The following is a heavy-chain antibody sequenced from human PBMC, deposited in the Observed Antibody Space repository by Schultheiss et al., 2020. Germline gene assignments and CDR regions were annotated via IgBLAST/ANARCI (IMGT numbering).Heavy chain of an antibody. V-gene: IGHV4-34*09. D-gene: IGHD3-16*01. Sequence: SQTLSLTCAVYGGSFSGYYWSWIRQPPGKGLEWIGEIYHSGNTNYNPSLKSRVTISVDTSKNQFSLKLSSVTAADTAVYYCARDGGGYGTDVWGQGTTVTVSS. CDR3: ARDGGGYGTDV. J-gene: IGHJ6*02. CDR1: GGSFSGYY. CDR2: IYHSGNT.